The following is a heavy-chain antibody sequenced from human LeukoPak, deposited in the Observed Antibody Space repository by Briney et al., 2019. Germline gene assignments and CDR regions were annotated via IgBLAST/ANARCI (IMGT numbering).Heavy chain of an antibody. CDR2: IVVGSGNT. V-gene: IGHV1-58*01. J-gene: IGHJ4*02. D-gene: IGHD5-12*01. Sequence: ASVKVSCKASGFTFTSSAVQWVRQARGQRLEWIGWIVVGSGNTNYAQKFQERVTITRDMSTSTAYMELSSLRSEDTAVYYCAAVSGYSGYDTSFDYWGQGTLVTVSP. CDR1: GFTFTSSA. CDR3: AAVSGYSGYDTSFDY.